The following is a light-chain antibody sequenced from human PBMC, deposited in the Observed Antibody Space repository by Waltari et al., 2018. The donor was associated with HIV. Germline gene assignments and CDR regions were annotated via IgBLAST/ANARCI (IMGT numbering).Light chain of an antibody. J-gene: IGKJ1*01. V-gene: IGKV1-16*01. CDR2: DAS. CDR1: QGIRNF. CDR3: QQYGDYPPT. Sequence: ASIGDRVIITCRASQGIRNFVAWFQQKPGKAPKSLIYDASSLQSGVPSRFSGSGSETDFTLTISSLQPEDFATYYCQQYGDYPPTFGPGTRVEI.